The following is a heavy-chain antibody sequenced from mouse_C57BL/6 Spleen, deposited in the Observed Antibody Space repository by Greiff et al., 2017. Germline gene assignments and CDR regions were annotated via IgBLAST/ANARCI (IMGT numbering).Heavy chain of an antibody. Sequence: QVQLQQSGAELVKPGASVKISCKASGYAFSSYWMNWVKQRPGKGLEWIGQIYPGAGDTNYNGKFKGTATLTADKSSSTAYLQLSSLTSEDSAVYVCARPFITTVENAMDYWGQGTSVTVSS. J-gene: IGHJ4*01. CDR3: ARPFITTVENAMDY. CDR1: GYAFSSYW. D-gene: IGHD1-1*01. CDR2: IYPGAGDT. V-gene: IGHV1-80*01.